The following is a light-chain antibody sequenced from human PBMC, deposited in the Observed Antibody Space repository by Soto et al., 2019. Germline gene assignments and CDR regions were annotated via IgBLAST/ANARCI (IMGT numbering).Light chain of an antibody. Sequence: ELVMTQSPATLSVSPGGRATLSCRASQSVSSYLAWYKLIPGQAPRLLIYDASNRVTGIPARFSGSGSGTDFTLTISSLEPEDFAVYYCQQRSNLITFGQGTRLEI. CDR1: QSVSSY. V-gene: IGKV3-11*01. J-gene: IGKJ5*01. CDR3: QQRSNLIT. CDR2: DAS.